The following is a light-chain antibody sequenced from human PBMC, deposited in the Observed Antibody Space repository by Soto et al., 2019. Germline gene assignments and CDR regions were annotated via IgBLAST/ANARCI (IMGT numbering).Light chain of an antibody. CDR2: GAS. CDR1: QRVSSN. Sequence: EIVMTQSPVTLSVSPGERATLSCRASQRVSSNLAWYQQKPGQAPRLLISGASTRATGIPARSSGSGSGTEFTLTINSLQSEDFALYYCQQYDSWPPKITFGQGTRLEIK. J-gene: IGKJ5*01. V-gene: IGKV3-15*01. CDR3: QQYDSWPPKIT.